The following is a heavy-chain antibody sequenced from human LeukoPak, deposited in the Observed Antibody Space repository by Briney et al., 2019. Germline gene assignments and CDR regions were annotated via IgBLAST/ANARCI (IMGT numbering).Heavy chain of an antibody. CDR3: AKDRPLWF. Sequence: GGSLRLSCVASGFTFSSYGMHWVRQVPGKGLEWVAFIRHDGSNINYADSVKGRFTISRDNSRNTVDLQMNSLRVEDTAVYYCAKDRPLWFGVQGTLVTVSS. CDR2: IRHDGSNI. CDR1: GFTFSSYG. V-gene: IGHV3-30*02. D-gene: IGHD3-10*01. J-gene: IGHJ4*02.